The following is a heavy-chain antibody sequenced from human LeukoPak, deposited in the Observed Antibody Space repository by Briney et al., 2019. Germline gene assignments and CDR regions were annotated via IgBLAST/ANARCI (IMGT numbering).Heavy chain of an antibody. V-gene: IGHV3-23*01. CDR1: GFTFSNYA. CDR2: ISVSGDRT. CDR3: ARVIVTVTHFDAFDI. Sequence: PGGSLRLSCAASGFTFSNYALSWVRQAPGKGLEWVSTISVSGDRTYYADSVRGRFTISRDDSKNTLLLQLNGLRAEDTAVYYCARVIVTVTHFDAFDIWGQGALVTV. J-gene: IGHJ3*02. D-gene: IGHD4-17*01.